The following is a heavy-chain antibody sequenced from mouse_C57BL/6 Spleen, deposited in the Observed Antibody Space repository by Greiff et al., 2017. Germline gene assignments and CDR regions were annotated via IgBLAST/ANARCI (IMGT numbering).Heavy chain of an antibody. D-gene: IGHD1-1*01. CDR2: IYPGDGDT. Sequence: QVQLKQSGAELVKPGASVKISCKASGYAFSRYWMNWVKQRPGKGLEWIGQIYPGDGDTNYNGKFKGKATLTADKSSSTAYMQLSSLTSEDSAVYFCARDLYADYAMDYWGQGTSVTVSS. CDR3: ARDLYADYAMDY. CDR1: GYAFSRYW. V-gene: IGHV1-80*01. J-gene: IGHJ4*01.